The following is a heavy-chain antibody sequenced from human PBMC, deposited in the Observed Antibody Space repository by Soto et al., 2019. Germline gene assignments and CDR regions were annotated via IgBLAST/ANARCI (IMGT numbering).Heavy chain of an antibody. J-gene: IGHJ5*02. V-gene: IGHV1-18*01. CDR2: ISAYNGNT. CDR3: ARDTGRAESNWFDP. D-gene: IGHD1-26*01. CDR1: GYAFTSYG. Sequence: ASVKVSCKASGYAFTSYGISWVRQAPGQGLEWMGWISAYNGNTNYAQKLQGRVTMTTDTSTSTAYMELRSLRSDDTAVYYCARDTGRAESNWFDPWGQGTLVTVSS.